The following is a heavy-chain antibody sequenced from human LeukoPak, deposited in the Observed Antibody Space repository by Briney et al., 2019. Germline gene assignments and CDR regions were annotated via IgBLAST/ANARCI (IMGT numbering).Heavy chain of an antibody. J-gene: IGHJ6*03. Sequence: ASVKVSCKASGYTFTGYYMHWVRQAPGQGLEWMGWINPNSGGTNYAQKLQGRVTMTTDTSTSTAYMELRSLRSDDTAVYYCARDLLEDAAMVKDNYYYMDVWGKGTTVTVSS. CDR1: GYTFTGYY. D-gene: IGHD5-18*01. CDR3: ARDLLEDAAMVKDNYYYMDV. V-gene: IGHV1-2*02. CDR2: INPNSGGT.